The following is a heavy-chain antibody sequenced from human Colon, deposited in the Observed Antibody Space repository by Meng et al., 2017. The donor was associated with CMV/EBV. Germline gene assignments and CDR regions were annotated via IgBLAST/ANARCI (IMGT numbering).Heavy chain of an antibody. CDR1: GFTFSAYV. D-gene: IGHD1-1*01. CDR3: ARARGTAPGMNWFDP. Sequence: GGPLRLSCAASGFTFSAYVMNWVRQAPGKGLEWVSTISSDNNRLWQAASVKGRFTISRDNTKNSLFLQMDSLREEDTAVYYCARARGTAPGMNWFDPWGQGTLVTVSS. J-gene: IGHJ5*02. CDR2: ISSDNNRL. V-gene: IGHV3-21*04.